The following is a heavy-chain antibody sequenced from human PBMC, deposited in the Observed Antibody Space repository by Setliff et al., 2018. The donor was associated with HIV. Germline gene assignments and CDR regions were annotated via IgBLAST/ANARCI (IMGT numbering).Heavy chain of an antibody. Sequence: PSETLSLTCTVSDDPINSFYWSWIRQPPGKGLEWIGYIYTSGSTNYTPSLKSRVTMSVDTSKNQFSLKLSSVTAADTAVYYCARGTSNTAMESYYFDYWGQGTLVTVSS. D-gene: IGHD5-18*01. CDR2: IYTSGST. J-gene: IGHJ4*02. V-gene: IGHV4-4*09. CDR3: ARGTSNTAMESYYFDY. CDR1: DDPINSFY.